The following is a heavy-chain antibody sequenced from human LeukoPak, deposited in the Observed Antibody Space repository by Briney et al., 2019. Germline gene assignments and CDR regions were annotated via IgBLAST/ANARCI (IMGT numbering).Heavy chain of an antibody. CDR1: GFTFSSTG. D-gene: IGHD2-21*02. CDR2: ISGSGDNT. V-gene: IGHV3-23*01. Sequence: GGSLRLSCAASGFTFSSTGMSWVRQAPGKGLYWVSTISGSGDNTHYAESVRGRFTISRDNSKNTMYLEMNSLRAENTAIYYCARDAGTAWPFDYWGQGALITVSS. CDR3: ARDAGTAWPFDY. J-gene: IGHJ4*02.